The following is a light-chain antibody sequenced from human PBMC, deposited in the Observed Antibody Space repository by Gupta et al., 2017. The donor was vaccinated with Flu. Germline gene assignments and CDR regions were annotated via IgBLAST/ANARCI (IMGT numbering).Light chain of an antibody. CDR2: DAS. CDR1: QSVDSY. Sequence: EIVLTQSPATLSLSPGESATLSCRASQSVDSYLVWYQQKPGQAPRLLIYDASYRATGIPDRFSCSGYVTELTRAMRSRENKDSAVFYGLYWNRWISFGGGTKLEI. J-gene: IGKJ4*01. CDR3: LYWNRWIS. V-gene: IGKV3-11*01.